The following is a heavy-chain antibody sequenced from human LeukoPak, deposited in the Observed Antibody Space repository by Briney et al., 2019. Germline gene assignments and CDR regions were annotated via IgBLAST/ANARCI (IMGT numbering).Heavy chain of an antibody. J-gene: IGHJ4*02. D-gene: IGHD3-10*01. Sequence: GGSLRLSCAASGFTFSSYAMSWVRQAPGKGLEWVSAISGSGGSTYYADSVKGRFTISRDNSKNTLYLQMNSLRAEDTAVYYLAKPRWRGFRFGEFFSGDYWGQGTLVTVSS. CDR1: GFTFSSYA. CDR3: AKPRWRGFRFGEFFSGDY. V-gene: IGHV3-23*01. CDR2: ISGSGGST.